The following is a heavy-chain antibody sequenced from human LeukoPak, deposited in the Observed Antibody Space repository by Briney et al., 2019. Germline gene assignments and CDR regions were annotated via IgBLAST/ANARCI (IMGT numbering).Heavy chain of an antibody. CDR3: ARATLVRRFFDY. CDR2: IYYSGST. CDR1: GGSISSGDYY. V-gene: IGHV4-30-4*01. Sequence: PSQTLSLTCTVSGGSISSGDYYWSWIRQPPGKGQEWIGYIYYSGSTYYNPSLKSRVTISVDTSKNQFSLKLSSVTAADTAVYYCARATLVRRFFDYWGQGTLVTVSS. D-gene: IGHD6-13*01. J-gene: IGHJ4*02.